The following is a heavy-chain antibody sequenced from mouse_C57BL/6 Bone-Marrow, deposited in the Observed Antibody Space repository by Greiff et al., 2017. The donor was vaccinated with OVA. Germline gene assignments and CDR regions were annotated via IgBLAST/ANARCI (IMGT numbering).Heavy chain of an antibody. Sequence: VQLQQPGAELVMPGASVKLSCKASGYTFTSYWMHWVKQRPRQGLEWIGEIDPSDSYTNYNQKFKGKSTLTVDKSSSTAYMQLSSLTSEDSAVYYCARWGLLTFAYWGQGTLVTVSA. CDR3: ARWGLLTFAY. V-gene: IGHV1-69*01. D-gene: IGHD2-3*01. J-gene: IGHJ3*01. CDR1: GYTFTSYW. CDR2: IDPSDSYT.